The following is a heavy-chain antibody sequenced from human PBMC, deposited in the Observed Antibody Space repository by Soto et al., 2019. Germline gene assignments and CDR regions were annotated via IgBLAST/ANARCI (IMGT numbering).Heavy chain of an antibody. D-gene: IGHD6-19*01. CDR3: ARVSSGWLLDY. CDR1: GGTFSSYT. J-gene: IGHJ4*02. CDR2: IIPILGIA. V-gene: IGHV1-69*02. Sequence: QVQLVQSGAEVKKPGSSVKVSCKASGGTFSSYTISWVRQAPGQGLEWMGRIIPILGIANYAQKFQGRVTMTADKSTSTAYMELSSLRSEDTAVYYCARVSSGWLLDYWGQGTLVTVSS.